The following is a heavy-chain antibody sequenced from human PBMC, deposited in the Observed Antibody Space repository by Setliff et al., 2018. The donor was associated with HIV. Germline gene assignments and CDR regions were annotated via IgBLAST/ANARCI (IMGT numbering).Heavy chain of an antibody. J-gene: IGHJ4*02. CDR2: IKQDGSEK. CDR1: GFTFSSYW. V-gene: IGHV3-7*03. D-gene: IGHD3-10*01. CDR3: VRFYYYGSGSYGH. Sequence: LRLSCAAYGFTFSSYWMSWVRQAPGKGLEWVANIKQDGSEKYYVDSVKGRFIISRDNAKNSLYLQMNSLRAEDTAVYYCVRFYYYGSGSYGHWGQGTLVTVSS.